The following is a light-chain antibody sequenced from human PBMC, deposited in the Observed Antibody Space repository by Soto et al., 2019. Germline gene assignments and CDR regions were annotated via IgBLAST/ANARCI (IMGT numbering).Light chain of an antibody. J-gene: IGKJ5*01. CDR2: DAT. CDR1: QSISSW. Sequence: MTQSPGTLSASVGDRVTITCRASQSISSWLAWYQQKPGKAPKLLVYDATSLESGVSSRFSGSGYGTDFTLSINNLQPDDFATYYCQQYNRLITFGQGTRLEIK. CDR3: QQYNRLIT. V-gene: IGKV1-5*01.